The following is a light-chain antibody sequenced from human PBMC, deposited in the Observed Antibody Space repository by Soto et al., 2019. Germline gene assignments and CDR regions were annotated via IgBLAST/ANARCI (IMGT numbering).Light chain of an antibody. Sequence: QSALTQPASVSGSPGQSIAISCTGTSSDVGAYNYVSWYQQYPGKAPKLVIYDVTNRPSGASNRFSGSKSGSTASLTISGLQAEDEADYYCSSYTISSTYVFGTGTKLTVL. CDR2: DVT. CDR1: SSDVGAYNY. CDR3: SSYTISSTYV. V-gene: IGLV2-14*01. J-gene: IGLJ1*01.